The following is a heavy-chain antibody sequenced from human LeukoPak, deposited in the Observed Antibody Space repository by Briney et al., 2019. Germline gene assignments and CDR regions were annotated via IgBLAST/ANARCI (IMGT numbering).Heavy chain of an antibody. Sequence: ASVKVSCKASGYTFTSYYMHWVRQAPGQGLEWMGIINPSGGITNYAQKFQGSVTMTRDTSASTVYMELSSLRSEDTAVHYCARERGGALDYWGQGTLVTVSS. D-gene: IGHD3-10*01. CDR2: INPSGGIT. CDR1: GYTFTSYY. V-gene: IGHV1-46*01. CDR3: ARERGGALDY. J-gene: IGHJ4*02.